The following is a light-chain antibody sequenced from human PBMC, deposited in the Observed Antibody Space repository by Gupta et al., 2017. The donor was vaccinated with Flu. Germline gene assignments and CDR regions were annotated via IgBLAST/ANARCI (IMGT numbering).Light chain of an antibody. CDR2: GVS. Sequence: EIVLMQSPGTLSLSPGERATLSCRARQSVSSSYLAFVQLKPGQAPRLLIYGVSRRATCINDTRSVSGSVTVFMRTISSMEPDDFVGFDGQQYGTFGGGTKMEIK. V-gene: IGKV3-20*01. CDR1: QSVSSSY. CDR3: QQYGT. J-gene: IGKJ4*01.